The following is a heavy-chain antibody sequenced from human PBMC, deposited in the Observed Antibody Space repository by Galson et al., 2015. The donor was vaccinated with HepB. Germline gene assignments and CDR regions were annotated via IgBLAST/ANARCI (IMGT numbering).Heavy chain of an antibody. CDR2: IYHSGST. Sequence: SETLSLTCAVSGGSISSSNWWSWVRQPPGKGLEWIGEIYHSGSTNYNPSLKSRVTISVDKSKNQFSLKLSSVTAADTAVYYCARGRSSWYHRGDYYYYYMDVWGKGTTVTVSS. CDR1: GGSISSSNW. D-gene: IGHD6-13*01. J-gene: IGHJ6*03. CDR3: ARGRSSWYHRGDYYYYYMDV. V-gene: IGHV4-4*02.